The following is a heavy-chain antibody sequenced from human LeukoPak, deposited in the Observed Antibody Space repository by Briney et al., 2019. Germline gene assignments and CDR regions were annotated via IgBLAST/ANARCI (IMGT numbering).Heavy chain of an antibody. CDR2: IYYSGST. CDR3: AREDAAQPHGGMDV. J-gene: IGHJ6*02. D-gene: IGHD5-24*01. Sequence: SETLSLTCTVSGGSISSYYWGWIRQPPGKGLEWIGSIYYSGSTYYNPSLKSRVTISVDTSKNQFSLKLSSVTAADTAVYYCAREDAAQPHGGMDVWGQGTTVTVSS. CDR1: GGSISSYY. V-gene: IGHV4-39*07.